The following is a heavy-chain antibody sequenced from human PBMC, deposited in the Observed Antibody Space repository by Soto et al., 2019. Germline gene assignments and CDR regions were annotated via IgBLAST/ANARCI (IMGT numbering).Heavy chain of an antibody. J-gene: IGHJ6*03. CDR1: GLTFSSYV. D-gene: IGHD4-17*01. V-gene: IGHV3-23*01. CDR2: ISGSGNTK. Sequence: EVQLLESGGGLIQPGGSLRLSCAASGLTFSSYVMTWVRQAPGKGLEWVAGISGSGNTKYHADSVKGRFTISRDNSKNTLFLQMNSLRAEDTALYYCAKNDFGDYYYYMDVWGKGATVTVSS. CDR3: AKNDFGDYYYYMDV.